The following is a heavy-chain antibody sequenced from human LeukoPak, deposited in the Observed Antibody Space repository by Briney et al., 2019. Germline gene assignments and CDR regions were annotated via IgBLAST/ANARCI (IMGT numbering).Heavy chain of an antibody. J-gene: IGHJ6*02. D-gene: IGHD6-19*01. CDR3: ARDRSPSSGWPAYYYYYYGMDV. CDR2: IYYSGST. Sequence: SETLSLTCTVSGGSISSYYWGWSRQRPGKGRGWRGYIYYSGSTTHNPPLTSRVTISVDTSKNQFSLKLSSATAADTAVYYCARDRSPSSGWPAYYYYYYGMDVWGQGTTVTVSS. V-gene: IGHV4-59*01. CDR1: GGSISSYY.